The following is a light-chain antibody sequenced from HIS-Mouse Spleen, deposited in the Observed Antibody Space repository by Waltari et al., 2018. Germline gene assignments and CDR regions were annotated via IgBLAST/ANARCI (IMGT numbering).Light chain of an antibody. J-gene: IGLJ2*01. CDR1: SRDVGSYNL. CDR3: CSYAGSSTFEV. Sequence: QSALTQPASVSGSPGPSITISCTGTSRDVGSYNLVSCYQQHPGKAPNLMIYEGSKRPSGVSNRFSGSKSGNTASLTISGLQAEDEADYYCCSYAGSSTFEVFGGGTKLTVL. V-gene: IGLV2-23*03. CDR2: EGS.